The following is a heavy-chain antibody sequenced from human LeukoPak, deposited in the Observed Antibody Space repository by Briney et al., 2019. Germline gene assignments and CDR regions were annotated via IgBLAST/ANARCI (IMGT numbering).Heavy chain of an antibody. J-gene: IGHJ3*02. D-gene: IGHD3-10*01. Sequence: SETLSLTCTVSGGSISSYYWSWIRQPPGKGLEWIGYIYYSGSTNYNPSLKSRVTISVDTSKNQFSLKLSSVTAADTAVYYCARELGYYGSGFYYREGAFDIWGQGTMVTVSS. CDR3: ARELGYYGSGFYYREGAFDI. CDR1: GGSISSYY. V-gene: IGHV4-59*01. CDR2: IYYSGST.